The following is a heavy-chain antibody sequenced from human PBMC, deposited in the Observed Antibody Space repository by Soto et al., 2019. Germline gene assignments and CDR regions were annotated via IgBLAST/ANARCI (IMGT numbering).Heavy chain of an antibody. CDR3: ARQAVAGTIH. CDR1: GGSISSSSYY. Sequence: QLQLQESGPGLVKPSETLSLTCTVSGGSISSSSYYWGWIRQPPGKGLEWIGSSSYSGSPYYNPSHKSRVTISVDTSKNQCSLKLSSVTAADTAVYYCARQAVAGTIHWGQGTLVTVSS. V-gene: IGHV4-39*01. D-gene: IGHD6-19*01. CDR2: SSYSGSP. J-gene: IGHJ4*02.